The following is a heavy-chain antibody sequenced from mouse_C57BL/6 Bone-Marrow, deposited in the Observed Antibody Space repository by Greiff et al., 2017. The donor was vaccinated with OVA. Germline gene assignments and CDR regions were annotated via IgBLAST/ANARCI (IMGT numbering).Heavy chain of an antibody. CDR2: IDPSDSYT. J-gene: IGHJ2*01. CDR3: ARPTVGPYFDY. Sequence: QVQLKQPGAELVRPGTSVKLSCKASGYTFTSYWMHWVKQRPGQGLEWIGVIDPSDSYTNYNQKFKGKATLTVDTSSSTAYMQLSSLTSEDSAVYYCARPTVGPYFDYWGQGTTLTVSS. D-gene: IGHD1-1*01. V-gene: IGHV1-59*01. CDR1: GYTFTSYW.